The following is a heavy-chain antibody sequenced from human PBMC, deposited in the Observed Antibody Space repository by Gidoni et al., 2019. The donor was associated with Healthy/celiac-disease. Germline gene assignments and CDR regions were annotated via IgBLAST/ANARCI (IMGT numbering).Heavy chain of an antibody. V-gene: IGHV1-69*06. D-gene: IGHD5-12*01. CDR3: ASGDGYNYDYYYYYGMDV. Sequence: QLQLVQSGAEVKKPGSSVKVSCKASGGTVRSYAISWVRQAPGQGLEWMGGIIPIFATATYAQKFQGRVKITADKSTSTAYMELSSLRSDDTAVYYCASGDGYNYDYYYYYGMDVCGQGTTVTVSS. CDR1: GGTVRSYA. CDR2: IIPIFATA. J-gene: IGHJ6*02.